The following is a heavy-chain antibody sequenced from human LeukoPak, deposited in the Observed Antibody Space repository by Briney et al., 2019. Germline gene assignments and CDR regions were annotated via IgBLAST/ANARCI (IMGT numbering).Heavy chain of an antibody. D-gene: IGHD3-22*01. CDR3: ARDQAQNYYDSSGYMASWYFDL. Sequence: GGSLRLSCAASGFTFSSYGMHWVRQAPGKGLEWVAVIWYDGSNKYYADSVKGRFTISRDNSKNTLYLQMNSLRAEDTAVYYCARDQAQNYYDSSGYMASWYFDLWGRGTLVTVSS. J-gene: IGHJ2*01. V-gene: IGHV3-33*01. CDR2: IWYDGSNK. CDR1: GFTFSSYG.